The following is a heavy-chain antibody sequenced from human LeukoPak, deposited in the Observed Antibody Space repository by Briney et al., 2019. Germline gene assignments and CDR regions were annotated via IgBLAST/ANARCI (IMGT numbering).Heavy chain of an antibody. D-gene: IGHD2-2*01. V-gene: IGHV1-2*02. CDR2: INPNSGGT. Sequence: ASVKVSCKASGYTFTGYYMHWVRQAPGQGLEWMGWINPNSGGTNYAQKFQGRVTMTRDTSISTAYMELSRLRSDDTAVYYCARADIVVVPAAGFDYWGQGTLVTVSS. CDR3: ARADIVVVPAAGFDY. CDR1: GYTFTGYY. J-gene: IGHJ4*02.